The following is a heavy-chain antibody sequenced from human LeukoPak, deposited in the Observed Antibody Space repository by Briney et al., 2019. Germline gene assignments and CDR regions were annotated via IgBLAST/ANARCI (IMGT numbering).Heavy chain of an antibody. D-gene: IGHD2-15*01. J-gene: IGHJ4*02. CDR3: ARGRCSGGSCYLGWRHRALDY. Sequence: HGASVKVSCKASGGTFSSYAISWVRQAPGQGLEWMGGIIPIFGTANYAQKFQGRVTITADESTSTAYMELSSLRSEDTAVYYCARGRCSGGSCYLGWRHRALDYWGQGTLVTVSS. CDR2: IIPIFGTA. V-gene: IGHV1-69*13. CDR1: GGTFSSYA.